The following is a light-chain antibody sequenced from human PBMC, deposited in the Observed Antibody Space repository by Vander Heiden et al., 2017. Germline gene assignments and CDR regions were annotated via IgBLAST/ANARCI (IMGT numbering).Light chain of an antibody. J-gene: IGKJ4*01. CDR3: QQYDNLPLT. CDR2: DAS. CDR1: QDLSNY. V-gene: IGKV1-33*01. Sequence: DIQMTQSPSSLSASVGDRVTITCQASQDLSNYLNWYQQKPGKAPKLLIYDASNLETGVPSRFSGSGSGTDFTFTISSLQPEDIGTYYCQQYDNLPLTFGGGTKVEIK.